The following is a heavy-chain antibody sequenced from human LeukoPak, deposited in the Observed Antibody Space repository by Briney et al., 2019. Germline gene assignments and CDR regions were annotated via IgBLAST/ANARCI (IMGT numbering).Heavy chain of an antibody. D-gene: IGHD6-13*01. CDR3: ARRGPGYSTSRFDP. V-gene: IGHV4-39*01. CDR1: GGSISSSSYY. J-gene: IGHJ5*02. Sequence: PSETLSLTCTVSGGSISSSSYYWGWIRQPPGKGLEWIGSIYYSGSTCYNPSLKSRVTISVDTSKNQFSLQLTSVTAADTAVYYCARRGPGYSTSRFDPWGQGTLVTVSS. CDR2: IYYSGST.